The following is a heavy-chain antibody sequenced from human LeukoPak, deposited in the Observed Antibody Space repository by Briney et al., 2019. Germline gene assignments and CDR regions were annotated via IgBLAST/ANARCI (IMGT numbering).Heavy chain of an antibody. V-gene: IGHV3-30*04. CDR3: VRDISGEKSFDY. CDR1: GFDFSSYV. D-gene: IGHD3-10*01. Sequence: PGGSLRLSCAASGFDFSSYVMHWVRQAPAKGLDWWAVISHDGSNRYYADSVKGRFTISRDNSVNTLDLQMNSLGGEDTAMYYCVRDISGEKSFDYWGQGTLVTVSS. CDR2: ISHDGSNR. J-gene: IGHJ4*02.